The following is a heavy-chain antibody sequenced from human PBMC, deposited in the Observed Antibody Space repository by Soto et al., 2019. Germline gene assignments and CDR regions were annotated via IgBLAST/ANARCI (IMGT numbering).Heavy chain of an antibody. V-gene: IGHV4-31*03. Sequence: QVQLQESGPGLVKPSQTLSLTCTVSGGSISSGGYYWCWIRQHPGKGLEWIGYIYYSGSTYYNPSLKSRVTISVDTSKNQFSLKLSSVPAADTAVYYCASGDCGGDCYSDFYAFDIWGQGTMVTVSS. CDR1: GGSISSGGYY. D-gene: IGHD2-21*02. CDR2: IYYSGST. J-gene: IGHJ3*02. CDR3: ASGDCGGDCYSDFYAFDI.